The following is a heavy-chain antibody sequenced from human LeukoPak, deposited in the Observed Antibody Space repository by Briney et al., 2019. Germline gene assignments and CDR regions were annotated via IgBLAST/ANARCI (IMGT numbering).Heavy chain of an antibody. Sequence: GGSLRLSCAASGFTFSSYWMSWVRQAPGKGLEWVANIKQDGSEKYYADSVKGRFTISRDNARNSLYLQVSSLRAEDTAVYYCAYLNSHAFDIWGQGTVVTVSS. J-gene: IGHJ3*02. D-gene: IGHD1-7*01. CDR1: GFTFSSYW. V-gene: IGHV3-7*01. CDR3: AYLNSHAFDI. CDR2: IKQDGSEK.